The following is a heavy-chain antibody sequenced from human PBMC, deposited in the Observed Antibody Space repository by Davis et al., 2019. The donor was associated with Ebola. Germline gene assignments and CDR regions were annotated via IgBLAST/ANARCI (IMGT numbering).Heavy chain of an antibody. V-gene: IGHV1-2*04. J-gene: IGHJ6*02. CDR1: GYTFTGYY. CDR3: AREGGTARIRDYYYGMDV. Sequence: ASVKVSCKASGYTFTGYYMHWVRQAPGQGLEWMGWINPNSGGTNYAQKFQGWVTMTRDTSTSTVYMELSSLRSEDTAVYYCAREGGTARIRDYYYGMDVWGQGTTVTVSS. D-gene: IGHD5-18*01. CDR2: INPNSGGT.